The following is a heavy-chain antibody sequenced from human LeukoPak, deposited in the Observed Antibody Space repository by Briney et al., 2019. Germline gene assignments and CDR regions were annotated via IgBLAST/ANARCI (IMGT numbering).Heavy chain of an antibody. CDR2: ISGSGGST. CDR1: GFTFSSYA. J-gene: IGHJ4*02. CDR3: AKGSRGGDYVWGSYRHVKYYFDY. V-gene: IGHV3-23*01. D-gene: IGHD3-16*02. Sequence: GGSLRLSCAASGFTFSSYAMSWVRQAPGKGLEWVSAISGSGGSTYYADSVKGRFTISRDNSKDTLYLQMNSLRAEDTAVYHCAKGSRGGDYVWGSYRHVKYYFDYWGQGTLVTVSS.